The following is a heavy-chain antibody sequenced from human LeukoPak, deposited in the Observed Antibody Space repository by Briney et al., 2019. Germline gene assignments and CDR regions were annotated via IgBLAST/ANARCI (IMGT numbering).Heavy chain of an antibody. Sequence: GGSLRLSSAASGFTFSNAWMSWVRQAPGKGLEWVGRIKSKTDGGTTDYAATVKGRFTISRDDSKNTLYLQMNSLKTEDTAVYYCTTPRITMVRGVRFYYYYGMDVWGQGTTVTVSS. D-gene: IGHD3-10*01. CDR3: TTPRITMVRGVRFYYYYGMDV. V-gene: IGHV3-15*01. CDR2: IKSKTDGGTT. J-gene: IGHJ6*02. CDR1: GFTFSNAW.